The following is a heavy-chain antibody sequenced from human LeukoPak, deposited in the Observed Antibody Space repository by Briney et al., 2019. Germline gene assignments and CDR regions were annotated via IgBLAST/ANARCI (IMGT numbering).Heavy chain of an antibody. Sequence: PGGSLRLSCAASGFTFSSYSMNWVRQAPGKGLEWVSSISSSSSYIYYADSVKGRFTISRDNAKNSLYLQMNSLRAGDTAVYYCARVQRYCSGGSCYDYYYYGMDVWGKGTTVTVSS. CDR3: ARVQRYCSGGSCYDYYYYGMDV. J-gene: IGHJ6*04. D-gene: IGHD2-15*01. CDR2: ISSSSSYI. V-gene: IGHV3-21*01. CDR1: GFTFSSYS.